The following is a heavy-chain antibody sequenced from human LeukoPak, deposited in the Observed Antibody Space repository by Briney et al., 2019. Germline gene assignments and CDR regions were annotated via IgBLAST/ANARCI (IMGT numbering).Heavy chain of an antibody. CDR1: GGSISSYY. V-gene: IGHV4-59*01. CDR3: ARETGLLGAFDI. CDR2: IYYSGST. Sequence: SETLSLTCTVSGGSISSYYWSWIRQPPGKGLEWIGYIYYSGSTNYNPSLKSRVTISVDTSKNQFSLKLSSVTAADTAVYYCARETGLLGAFDIWGQGTMVTVSS. J-gene: IGHJ3*02.